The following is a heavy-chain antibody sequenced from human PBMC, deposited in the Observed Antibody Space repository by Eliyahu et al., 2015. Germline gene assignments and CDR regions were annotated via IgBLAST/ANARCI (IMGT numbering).Heavy chain of an antibody. Sequence: TFSSYGMHWVRQAPGKGLEWVAVIWYDGSNKYYADSVKGRFTISRDNSKNTLYLQMNSLRAEDTAVYYCARADVEMATIIDYWGQGTLVTVSS. CDR3: ARADVEMATIIDY. CDR2: IWYDGSNK. V-gene: IGHV3-33*01. J-gene: IGHJ4*02. D-gene: IGHD5-24*01. CDR1: TFSSYG.